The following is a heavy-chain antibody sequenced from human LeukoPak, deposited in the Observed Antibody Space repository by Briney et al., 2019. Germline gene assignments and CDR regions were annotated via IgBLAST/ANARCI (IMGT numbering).Heavy chain of an antibody. CDR3: ARGSRGGLRSRYFDL. D-gene: IGHD2/OR15-2a*01. Sequence: PSETLSLTCAVYSGSFSGYYWSWIRQPPGKGLEWIGEINHSGSTNYNPSLKSRVTISVDTSKNQFSLKLSSVTAADTAVYYCARGSRGGLRSRYFDLWGRGTLVTVSS. V-gene: IGHV4-34*01. CDR1: SGSFSGYY. CDR2: INHSGST. J-gene: IGHJ2*01.